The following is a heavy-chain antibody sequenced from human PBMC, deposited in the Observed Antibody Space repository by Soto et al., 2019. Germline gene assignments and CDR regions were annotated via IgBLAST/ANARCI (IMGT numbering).Heavy chain of an antibody. Sequence: SETLSLTCTVSGGSISSSSYYWGWIRQPPGKGLEWIGSIYYSGSTYYNPSLKSRVTISVDTSKNQFSLKLSSVTAADTAVYYCARHTLNYDFWSGYSFDYWGQGTLVTVSS. D-gene: IGHD3-3*01. CDR3: ARHTLNYDFWSGYSFDY. CDR2: IYYSGST. J-gene: IGHJ4*02. CDR1: GGSISSSSYY. V-gene: IGHV4-39*01.